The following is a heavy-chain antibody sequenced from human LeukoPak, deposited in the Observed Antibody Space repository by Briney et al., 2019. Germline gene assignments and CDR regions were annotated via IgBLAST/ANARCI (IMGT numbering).Heavy chain of an antibody. J-gene: IGHJ5*02. V-gene: IGHV2-5*02. CDR3: AHSLGYCSGGSCPNWFDP. Sequence: SGPTLVKPTQTLTLTCTFSGFSLSTSGVGVGWIRQPPGKPLDWLALIYWDDDKRYSPSLKSRLTITKDTSKNQVVLTMTNVDPVDTATYYCAHSLGYCSGGSCPNWFDPWGQGTLVTVSS. CDR1: GFSLSTSGVG. D-gene: IGHD2-15*01. CDR2: IYWDDDK.